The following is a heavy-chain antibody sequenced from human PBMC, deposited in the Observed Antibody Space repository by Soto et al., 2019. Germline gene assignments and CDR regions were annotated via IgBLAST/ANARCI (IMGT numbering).Heavy chain of an antibody. V-gene: IGHV4-59*08. Sequence: SETLSLTCTLSGDSTITAYWSWIRQSPGKGLEWIGFIYYGGSTNYNPSLKSRVTISVDTPKNQFSLKLSSVTAADTAVYYCAKNWNWGSLVHWGQGTLVTVS. CDR3: AKNWNWGSLVH. J-gene: IGHJ4*02. CDR2: IYYGGST. CDR1: GDSTITAY. D-gene: IGHD7-27*01.